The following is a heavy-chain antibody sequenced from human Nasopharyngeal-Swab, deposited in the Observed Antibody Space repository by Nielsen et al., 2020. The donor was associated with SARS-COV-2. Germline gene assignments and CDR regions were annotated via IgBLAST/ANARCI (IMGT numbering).Heavy chain of an antibody. V-gene: IGHV6-1*01. CDR3: ARERGAYGDYYYYYYTDV. J-gene: IGHJ6*03. CDR1: GDSVSSISAA. D-gene: IGHD4-17*01. CDR2: TYYRSKWYN. Sequence: SETLSLTCAISGDSVSSISAAWTWITQSPSRGLEWLGRTYYRSKWYNDYAVSVKSRITINPDTSKNQFSLHLNSVTPEDTAVYYCARERGAYGDYYYYYYTDVWGKGTTVTVSS.